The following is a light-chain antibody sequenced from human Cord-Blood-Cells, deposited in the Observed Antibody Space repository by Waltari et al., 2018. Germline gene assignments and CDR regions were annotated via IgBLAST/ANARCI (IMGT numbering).Light chain of an antibody. J-gene: IGLJ1*01. V-gene: IGLV2-14*01. CDR3: SSYTSSITSYV. CDR1: SSDVGGYNY. CDR2: EVS. Sequence: QSALTQPASVSGSPGQSITISCPGTSSDVGGYNYVSWYQQHPGKAAKLMIYEVSNRPAGVSNRFSGSKSGNTASLTIAGLQAEDEADYYCSSYTSSITSYVFGTGTKVTAL.